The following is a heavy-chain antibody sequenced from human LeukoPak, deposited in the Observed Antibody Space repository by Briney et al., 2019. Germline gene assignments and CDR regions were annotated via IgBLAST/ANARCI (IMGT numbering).Heavy chain of an antibody. CDR3: AKDQYYYDTSGYPIY. Sequence: GGSLRLSCAASGFTFSSYGMHWVRQAPGKGLEWVAFIRYDGNNKYYADSVRGRFTISRDNSKNTLYLEMNSLRAEDTAVYYCAKDQYYYDTSGYPIYWGQGTLVTASS. D-gene: IGHD3-22*01. CDR2: IRYDGNNK. CDR1: GFTFSSYG. V-gene: IGHV3-30*02. J-gene: IGHJ4*02.